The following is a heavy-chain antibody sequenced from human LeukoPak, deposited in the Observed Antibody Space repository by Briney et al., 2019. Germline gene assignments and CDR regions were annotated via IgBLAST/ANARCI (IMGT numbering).Heavy chain of an antibody. CDR3: ARVAGSIDY. CDR2: MNLKSGNA. V-gene: IGHV1-8*03. CDR1: GYTFTTYD. J-gene: IGHJ4*02. Sequence: ASVKVSCKASGYTFTTYDINWVRQATGQGLEWMGWMNLKSGNAGYAQNFQGRVTITRDTSISTVYMELSGLRSEDTAVYYCARVAGSIDYWGQGTLVTDSS. D-gene: IGHD6-19*01.